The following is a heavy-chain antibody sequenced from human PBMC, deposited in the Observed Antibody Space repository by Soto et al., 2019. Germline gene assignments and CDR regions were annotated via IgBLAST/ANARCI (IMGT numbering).Heavy chain of an antibody. CDR3: AKDLGDSSPVGFDY. V-gene: IGHV3-23*01. CDR2: ISGGGGIT. D-gene: IGHD3-22*01. J-gene: IGHJ4*02. CDR1: GFTFSNYA. Sequence: QSGGSLRLSCAASGFTFSNYAMSWVRRAPGKGLECVSVISGGGGITYHADSVKGRFTISRDNSKNTLYLQMNSLRAEDTAVYYCAKDLGDSSPVGFDYWGQGTLVIVSS.